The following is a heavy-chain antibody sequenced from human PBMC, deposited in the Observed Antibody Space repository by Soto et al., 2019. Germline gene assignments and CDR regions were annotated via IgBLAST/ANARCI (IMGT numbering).Heavy chain of an antibody. J-gene: IGHJ4*02. CDR2: IYYSGST. D-gene: IGHD3-22*01. CDR3: ARSNYYDSRSVDY. CDR1: GGSISSYY. Sequence: PSETLSLTCTVSGGSISSYYWSWIRQPPGKGLEWIGYIYYSGSTNYNPSLKSRVTISVDTSKNQFSLKLSSVTAADTAVYYCARSNYYDSRSVDYWGQGTLVTVSS. V-gene: IGHV4-59*01.